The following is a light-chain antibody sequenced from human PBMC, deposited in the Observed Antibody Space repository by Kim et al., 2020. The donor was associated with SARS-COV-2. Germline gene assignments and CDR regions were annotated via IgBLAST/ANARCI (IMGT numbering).Light chain of an antibody. V-gene: IGLV1-51*01. CDR2: DNN. J-gene: IGLJ3*02. CDR1: SSNIGNNY. Sequence: GQKVTISCSGSSSNIGNNYVSWYQHLPGTAPKLLISDNNKRPSGIPDRFSGSKSGTSAALGITGLQTGDEANYYCGAWDTTLSAWVFGGGTKLTVL. CDR3: GAWDTTLSAWV.